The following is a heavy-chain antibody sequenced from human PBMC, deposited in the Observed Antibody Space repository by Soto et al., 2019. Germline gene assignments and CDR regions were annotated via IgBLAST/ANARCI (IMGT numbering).Heavy chain of an antibody. J-gene: IGHJ4*02. V-gene: IGHV4-39*01. Sequence: AETLSLTCTVSGCSISSSPYYWGWIRQPPGKGQEWIGNIYYNGNTFYNPSLKSRVTISVDTSKNQFSLKLSSVTAADTAVYYCARHGPLSNNWNQLDYWGQGTLVTVSS. CDR1: GCSISSSPYY. D-gene: IGHD1-1*01. CDR3: ARHGPLSNNWNQLDY. CDR2: IYYNGNT.